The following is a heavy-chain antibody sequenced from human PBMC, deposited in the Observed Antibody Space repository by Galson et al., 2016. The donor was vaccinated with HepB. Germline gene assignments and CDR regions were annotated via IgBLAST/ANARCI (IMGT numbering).Heavy chain of an antibody. CDR2: MYSSGSS. CDR1: GGSISGYY. V-gene: IGHV4-59*01. D-gene: IGHD6-13*01. Sequence: SETLSLTCTVSGGSISGYYWSWIRQSPGRGLEWLGYMYSSGSSYYNPSLKGRVAISLDMSKNEVSLKLTSVDAADTAVYYCARDYFSSSWSMDVWGKGITVTVSS. CDR3: ARDYFSSSWSMDV. J-gene: IGHJ6*03.